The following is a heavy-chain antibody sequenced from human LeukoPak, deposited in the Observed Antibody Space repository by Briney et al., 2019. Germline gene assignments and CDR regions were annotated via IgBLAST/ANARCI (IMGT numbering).Heavy chain of an antibody. Sequence: PSETLSLTCTVSGGSISSYYWSWIRQPPGKGLEWIGYIYYSGSTNYNPSLKSRVTISVDTSKNQFSLKLSSVTAADTAVYYCARIYPPIIGNPISPYGVGWFDPWGQGTLVTVSS. J-gene: IGHJ5*02. CDR2: IYYSGST. CDR3: ARIYPPIIGNPISPYGVGWFDP. CDR1: GGSISSYY. V-gene: IGHV4-59*12. D-gene: IGHD3-10*01.